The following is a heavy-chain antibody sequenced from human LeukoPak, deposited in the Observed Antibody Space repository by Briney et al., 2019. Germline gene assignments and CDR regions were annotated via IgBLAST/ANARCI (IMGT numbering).Heavy chain of an antibody. V-gene: IGHV1-46*01. CDR2: IYPRDGST. CDR1: GGTFSSYA. CDR3: ARDQEGFDY. J-gene: IGHJ4*02. Sequence: ASVRVSCKASGGTFSSYAISWVRQAPGQGLEWMGMIYPRDGSTSYAQKFQGRVTVTRDTSTSTVHMELSGLRSEDTAVYYCARDQEGFDYWGQGTLVTVSS.